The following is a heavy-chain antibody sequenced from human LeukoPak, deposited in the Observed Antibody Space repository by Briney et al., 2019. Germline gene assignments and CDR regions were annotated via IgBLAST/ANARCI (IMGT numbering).Heavy chain of an antibody. V-gene: IGHV6-1*01. Sequence: SQTLSLTCAISGDSVSSKSAAWNWIRQSPSGGLEWLGRTYYRSKWFNNYAESVKSRIIITPDTSKNQFSLHLNSVTPEDTAVYFCARTTGNFDYWGQGTLVTVSS. CDR2: TYYRSKWFN. CDR3: ARTTGNFDY. CDR1: GDSVSSKSAA. J-gene: IGHJ4*02. D-gene: IGHD1-1*01.